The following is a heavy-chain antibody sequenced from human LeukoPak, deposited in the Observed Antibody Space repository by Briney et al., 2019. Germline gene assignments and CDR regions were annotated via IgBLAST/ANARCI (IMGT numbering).Heavy chain of an antibody. J-gene: IGHJ4*02. V-gene: IGHV3-53*01. CDR3: ARRAGAYSHPYDY. D-gene: IGHD4/OR15-4a*01. Sequence: GGSLRLACTVSELTVSSNSMSWVRQAPAKGLEWVSFIYSDNTHYSDSVKGRFTISRDNSKNTLYLQMNSLRAEDTAVYYCARRAGAYSHPYDYWGQGTLVTVSS. CDR2: IYSDNT. CDR1: ELTVSSNS.